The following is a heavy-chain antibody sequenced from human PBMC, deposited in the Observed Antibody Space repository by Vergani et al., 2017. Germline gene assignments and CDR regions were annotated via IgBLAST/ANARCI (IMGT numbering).Heavy chain of an antibody. Sequence: EVQLVQSGAEVKKPGESLKISCKGSGYSFTSYWISWVRQMPGKGLEWMGRIDPSYSYTNYSPSCQGHVTISADKSISTAYLQWSSLKASDTAMYYCASGIVGAGYFDYWGQGTLVTVSS. D-gene: IGHD1-26*01. CDR3: ASGIVGAGYFDY. J-gene: IGHJ4*02. CDR2: IDPSYSYT. V-gene: IGHV5-10-1*01. CDR1: GYSFTSYW.